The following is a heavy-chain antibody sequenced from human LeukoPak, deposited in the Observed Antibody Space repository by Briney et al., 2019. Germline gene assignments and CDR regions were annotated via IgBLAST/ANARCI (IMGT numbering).Heavy chain of an antibody. Sequence: PSETLSLTCAVYGGSFSGYYWSWIRQPPGKGLEWIGEINHSGSTNYNPSLKSRVTISVDTSKNQFSLKLSSVTAADTAVYYCARGRRPYSSSPRGFDPWGQGTLVTVSS. CDR3: ARGRRPYSSSPRGFDP. D-gene: IGHD6-6*01. CDR2: INHSGST. J-gene: IGHJ5*02. CDR1: GGSFSGYY. V-gene: IGHV4-34*01.